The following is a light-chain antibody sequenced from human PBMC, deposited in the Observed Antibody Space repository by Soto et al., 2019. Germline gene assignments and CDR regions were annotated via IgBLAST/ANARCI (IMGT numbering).Light chain of an antibody. CDR2: GSS. J-gene: IGKJ5*01. CDR1: QSVSSSY. V-gene: IGKV3-20*01. CDR3: QQYGSSPQT. Sequence: EIVLTQSPATLSLSPGERATLSCRASQSVSSSYLAWYQQKPRQAPRLLIYGSSSRATGIPDRFSGSGSGTDFTLTISRLEPEDFAVYYCQQYGSSPQTFGQGTRLEIK.